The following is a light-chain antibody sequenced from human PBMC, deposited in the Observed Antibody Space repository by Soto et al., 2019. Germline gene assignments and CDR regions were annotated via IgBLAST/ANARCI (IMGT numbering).Light chain of an antibody. Sequence: QSVLTQPLSASGTPGQRVTISCSGSSSNIGSNTVNWYQQLPGTDPKLLIYSNNQRPSGVPDRFSGSKSGTSASLAISGLQSEDEADYYCAAWDDSLNGVVFGGGTKLTVL. CDR3: AAWDDSLNGVV. V-gene: IGLV1-44*01. J-gene: IGLJ2*01. CDR1: SSNIGSNT. CDR2: SNN.